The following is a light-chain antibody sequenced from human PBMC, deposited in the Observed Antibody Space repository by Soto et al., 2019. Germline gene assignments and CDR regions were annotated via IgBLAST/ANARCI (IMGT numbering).Light chain of an antibody. CDR2: RAS. V-gene: IGKV1-5*03. CDR3: QQYHIYSWP. Sequence: DIQMTQSPSTLSASVGDRVTITCRASQDIGTWLAWYQQKPEKAPKVLIYRASHLESGVPSRFSASGSGTEFSLTINRLQADDFATYYCQQYHIYSWPFGQGTQVQIK. CDR1: QDIGTW. J-gene: IGKJ1*01.